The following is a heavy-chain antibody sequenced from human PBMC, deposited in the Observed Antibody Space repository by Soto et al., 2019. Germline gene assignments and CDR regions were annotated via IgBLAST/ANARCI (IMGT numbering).Heavy chain of an antibody. CDR3: ARVFLTTPARPRPNVF. V-gene: IGHV1-18*01. Sequence: EASVKVSCKASGYTFTSYGISWVRQAPGQGLEWMGWISAYNGNTNYAQKLQGRATMTTDTSTSTAYMELRSLRSDDTAVFYCARVFLTTPARPRPNVFRGPGILVTLFS. CDR2: ISAYNGNT. CDR1: GYTFTSYG. J-gene: IGHJ4*02. D-gene: IGHD6-6*01.